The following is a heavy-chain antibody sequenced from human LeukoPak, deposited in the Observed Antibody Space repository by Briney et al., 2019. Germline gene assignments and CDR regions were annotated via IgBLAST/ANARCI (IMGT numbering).Heavy chain of an antibody. Sequence: PGRSLRLSCAASGFTFSSYAMHWVRQAPGKGLEWVAVISYDGSNKYYADSVKGRFTISRDNSKNTLYLQMNSLRAEGTAVYYCARDPQVPYPSFYFDYWGQGTLVTVSS. J-gene: IGHJ4*02. D-gene: IGHD2-2*01. V-gene: IGHV3-30-3*01. CDR1: GFTFSSYA. CDR3: ARDPQVPYPSFYFDY. CDR2: ISYDGSNK.